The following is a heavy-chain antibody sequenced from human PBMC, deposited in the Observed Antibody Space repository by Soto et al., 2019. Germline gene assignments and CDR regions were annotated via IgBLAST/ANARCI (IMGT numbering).Heavy chain of an antibody. CDR2: ISGGGDAP. CDR3: ARKVPGSTSRPDYWYFDL. J-gene: IGHJ2*01. D-gene: IGHD3-10*01. V-gene: IGHV3-23*01. CDR1: GFTFINYA. Sequence: EVQLLESGGGLVQPGGSLRLSCAGSGFTFINYAMNWVRQAPGKGLEWVSTISGGGDAPFFADSVRGRFTISRDNSKNTVTLRMHNLGVDDTAVYFCARKVPGSTSRPDYWYFDLWGRGTLVTVSS.